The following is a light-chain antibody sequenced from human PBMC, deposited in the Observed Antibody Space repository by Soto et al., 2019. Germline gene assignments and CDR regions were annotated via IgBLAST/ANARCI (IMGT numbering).Light chain of an antibody. Sequence: EIVLTQSPGTLSLSTGARATLSCRASLSISSSYLAWYQQKTGQAPRLLIYDASIRATGITDRISGSGSGTDFTLTISRLEPEDFAVYYCQQYGCSPPYTFGQGTKLEIK. J-gene: IGKJ2*01. CDR2: DAS. CDR3: QQYGCSPPYT. V-gene: IGKV3-20*01. CDR1: LSISSSY.